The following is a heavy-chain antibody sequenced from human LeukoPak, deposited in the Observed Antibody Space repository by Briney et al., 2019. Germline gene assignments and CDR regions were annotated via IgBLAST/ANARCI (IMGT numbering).Heavy chain of an antibody. J-gene: IGHJ3*02. CDR3: AKPLPSGYDAFDI. V-gene: IGHV3-43*01. CDR1: GFTFDDYT. CDR2: ISWDGGST. D-gene: IGHD6-25*01. Sequence: PGGSLRLSCAASGFTFDDYTMHWVRQAPGKGLEWVSLISWDGGSTYYADSVKGRFTISRDNSKNTLYLQMNSLRAEDTAVYYCAKPLPSGYDAFDIWGQGTMVTVSS.